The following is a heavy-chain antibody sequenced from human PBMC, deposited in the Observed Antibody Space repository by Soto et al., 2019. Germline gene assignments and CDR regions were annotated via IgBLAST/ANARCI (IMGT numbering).Heavy chain of an antibody. CDR3: AKRRQGLLVYSGYDFHFDY. CDR1: GFTFSSYA. CDR2: ISGSGGST. V-gene: IGHV3-23*01. Sequence: EVQLLESGGGLVQPGGSLRLSCAASGFTFSSYAMSWVRQAPGKGLEWVSAISGSGGSTYYADSVKGRFTISRDNSKNTLYLQMNSLRAEDTAVYYCAKRRQGLLVYSGYDFHFDYWGQGTLVTVSS. J-gene: IGHJ4*02. D-gene: IGHD5-12*01.